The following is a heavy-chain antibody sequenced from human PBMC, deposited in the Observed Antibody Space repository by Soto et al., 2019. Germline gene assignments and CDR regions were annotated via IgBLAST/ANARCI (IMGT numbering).Heavy chain of an antibody. CDR2: ISSSSSYT. CDR1: GFTFSDYY. D-gene: IGHD3-22*01. Sequence: GGSLRLSCAASGFTFSDYYMSWIRQAPGKGLEWASYISSSSSYTNYADSVKGRFTISRDNAKNSLYLQMNSLRAEDTAVYYCARGVEQTITMIVVVIPGFDPWGQGTLVTVSS. J-gene: IGHJ5*02. CDR3: ARGVEQTITMIVVVIPGFDP. V-gene: IGHV3-11*06.